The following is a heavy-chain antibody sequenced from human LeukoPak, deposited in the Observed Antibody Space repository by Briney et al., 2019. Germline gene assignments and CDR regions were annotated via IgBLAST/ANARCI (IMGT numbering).Heavy chain of an antibody. CDR1: GFTFSSYG. Sequence: PGGSLRLSCAASGFTFSSYGMHWVRQAPGKGLEWVAVISYDGSNKNYADSVKGRFTISRDDSKNTLYLQMNSLRAEDTAVYYCATQRPFDWFGTPVAFDIWGQGTMVTVSS. D-gene: IGHD3-9*01. V-gene: IGHV3-30*03. CDR2: ISYDGSNK. J-gene: IGHJ3*02. CDR3: ATQRPFDWFGTPVAFDI.